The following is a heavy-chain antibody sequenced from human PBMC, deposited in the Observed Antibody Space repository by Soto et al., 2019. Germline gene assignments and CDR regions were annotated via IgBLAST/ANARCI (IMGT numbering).Heavy chain of an antibody. V-gene: IGHV3-9*01. J-gene: IGHJ4*02. CDR1: GFTFDGYA. Sequence: EVQLVESRGGLVQPGRSLRLACAAAGFTFDGYAMHWVRQAPGKGLEWVSGISWNSGSIGYADSVKGRFTISRDNAKNSLYLQMNSLRAEDPALYYCVWGFDYCGQGTLVTVSS. CDR2: ISWNSGSI. CDR3: VWGFDY. D-gene: IGHD7-27*01.